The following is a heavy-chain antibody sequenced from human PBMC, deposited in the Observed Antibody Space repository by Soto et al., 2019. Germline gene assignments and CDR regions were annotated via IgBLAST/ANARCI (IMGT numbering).Heavy chain of an antibody. CDR1: GFTFSSYG. D-gene: IGHD2-15*01. V-gene: IGHV3-30*18. J-gene: IGHJ6*02. CDR2: ISYDGSNK. CDR3: AKDGTTGGQHYYGMDV. Sequence: QVQLVESGGGVVQPGRSLRLSCAASGFTFSSYGMHWVRQAPGKGLEWVAVISYDGSNKYYADSVKGRFTISRDNSKNTLYLQMNSLRAEDTALYFCAKDGTTGGQHYYGMDVWGQGTTVTVSS.